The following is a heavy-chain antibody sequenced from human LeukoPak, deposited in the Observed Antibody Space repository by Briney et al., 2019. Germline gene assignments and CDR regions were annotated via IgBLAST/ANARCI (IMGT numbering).Heavy chain of an antibody. V-gene: IGHV4-34*01. CDR1: GGSFSGYY. CDR2: INHSGST. J-gene: IGHJ6*04. D-gene: IGHD2/OR15-2a*01. Sequence: SETLSLTCAVYGGSFSGYYWSWIRQPPGKGLEWIGEINHSGSTNYNPSLKSRVTISVDTSKNQFSLKLSSVTAADTAVYYRARGSKNSYYYYGMDVWGKGTTVTVSS. CDR3: ARGSKNSYYYYGMDV.